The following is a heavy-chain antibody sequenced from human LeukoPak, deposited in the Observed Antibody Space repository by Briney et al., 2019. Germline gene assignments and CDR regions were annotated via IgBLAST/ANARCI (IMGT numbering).Heavy chain of an antibody. D-gene: IGHD4-17*01. CDR1: GGSISSSSYY. J-gene: IGHJ6*02. V-gene: IGHV4-39*07. Sequence: SETLSLTCTVSGGSISSSSYYWGWIRQPPGKGLEWIGSIYYSGSTYYNPSLKSRVTISVDTSKNQFSLKLSSVTAADTAVYYCATYYGDYVLPYYYYGMDVWGQGTTVTVSS. CDR3: ATYYGDYVLPYYYYGMDV. CDR2: IYYSGST.